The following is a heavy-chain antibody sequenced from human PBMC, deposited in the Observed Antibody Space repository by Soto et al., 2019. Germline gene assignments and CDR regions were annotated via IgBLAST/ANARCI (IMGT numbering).Heavy chain of an antibody. CDR3: TRAMSIVVPAALPGF. V-gene: IGHV3-49*03. J-gene: IGHJ6*04. D-gene: IGHD2-2*01. CDR2: IRSKAYGGTT. CDR1: GFTFGDYA. Sequence: GGSLRLSCTAFGFTFGDYAMSWFRQAPGKGLEWVGFIRSKAYGGTTEYAASVKGRFTISRDDSKSIAYLQMNSLKTEDTAVYYCTRAMSIVVPAALPGFWGKGTTVTVSS.